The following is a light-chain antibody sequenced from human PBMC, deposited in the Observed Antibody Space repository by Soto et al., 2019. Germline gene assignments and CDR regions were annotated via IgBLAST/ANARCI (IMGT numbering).Light chain of an antibody. CDR3: QQRDNWPPTWT. CDR1: QSISSY. Sequence: EIVLTQSPATLSLSPGERATLSCRASQSISSYLAWYQQKPGQAPRLLIYDASNRATGIPARFSGSGSGTEFTLTISSLEPEDFAVYYCQQRDNWPPTWTFGQGTKVGIK. J-gene: IGKJ1*01. V-gene: IGKV3-11*01. CDR2: DAS.